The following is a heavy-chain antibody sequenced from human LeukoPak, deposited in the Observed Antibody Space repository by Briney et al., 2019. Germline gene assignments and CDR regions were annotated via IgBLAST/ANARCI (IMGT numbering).Heavy chain of an antibody. CDR1: RGTFSSYA. CDR3: ARVGDCSSTSCHQ. CDR2: IIPILGIA. V-gene: IGHV1-69*04. J-gene: IGHJ4*02. Sequence: ASVKVSCKASRGTFSSYAISWVRQAPGQGLEWMGRIIPILGIANYAQKFQGRVTITADKSTSTAYMELSSLRSEDTAVYYCARVGDCSSTSCHQWGQGTLVTVSS. D-gene: IGHD2-2*01.